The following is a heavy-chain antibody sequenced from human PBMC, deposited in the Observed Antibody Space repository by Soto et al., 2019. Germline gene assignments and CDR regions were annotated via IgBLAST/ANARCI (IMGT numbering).Heavy chain of an antibody. J-gene: IGHJ6*02. CDR2: IYYSGST. D-gene: IGHD3-22*01. CDR1: GGSISSGGYY. V-gene: IGHV4-31*03. Sequence: QVPLQESGPGLVKPSQTLSLTCTVSGGSISSGGYYWSWIRQHPGKGLEWIGYIYYSGSTYYNPSLKSRVTIAVDTSKNQSSLKLSSVTAADTAVYYCARHNYDSSGTAVDVWGQGTTVTVSS. CDR3: ARHNYDSSGTAVDV.